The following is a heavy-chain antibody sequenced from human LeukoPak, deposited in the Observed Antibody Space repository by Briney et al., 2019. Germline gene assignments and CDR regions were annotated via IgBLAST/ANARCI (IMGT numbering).Heavy chain of an antibody. J-gene: IGHJ4*02. CDR3: ARVSYDYVWGSYRYFGTDYYFDY. CDR2: IYTSGST. CDR1: GGSISSGSYY. D-gene: IGHD3-16*02. V-gene: IGHV4-61*02. Sequence: PSETLSLTCTVSGGSISSGSYYWSWIRQPAGKGLEWIGRIYTSGSTNYNPSLKSRVTISVDTSKNQFSLKLSSVTAADTAVYYCARVSYDYVWGSYRYFGTDYYFDYWGQGTLVTVSS.